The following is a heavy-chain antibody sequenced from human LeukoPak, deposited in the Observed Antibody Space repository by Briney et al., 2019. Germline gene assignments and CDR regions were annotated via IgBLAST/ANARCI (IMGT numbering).Heavy chain of an antibody. Sequence: ASVKVSCKASGYTFTGYYMHWVRQAPGQGLEWMGWINPNSGGTYYAQKFQGRVTMTRDTSISIAYMELSGLRSDDTAVYYCARVVRAVADYYYFYYMDVWGKGTTVTVSS. CDR2: INPNSGGT. J-gene: IGHJ6*03. CDR1: GYTFTGYY. D-gene: IGHD6-19*01. CDR3: ARVVRAVADYYYFYYMDV. V-gene: IGHV1-2*02.